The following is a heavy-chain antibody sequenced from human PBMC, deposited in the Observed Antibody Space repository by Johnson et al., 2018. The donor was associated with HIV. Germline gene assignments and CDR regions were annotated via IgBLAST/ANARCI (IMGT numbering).Heavy chain of an antibody. CDR3: ARGGHCGGDCAGAKQALDI. CDR2: INWNGGST. J-gene: IGHJ3*02. Sequence: VQLVESGGGVVRPGGSLRLSCAASGFTFDDYGMSWVRQAPGKGLEWVPGINWNGGSTGHADSVKGRFPISSDNSKNTLYLQMSSLRAEDTAVYYCARGGHCGGDCAGAKQALDIWGQGTRVTVSS. CDR1: GFTFDDYG. D-gene: IGHD2-21*01. V-gene: IGHV3-20*04.